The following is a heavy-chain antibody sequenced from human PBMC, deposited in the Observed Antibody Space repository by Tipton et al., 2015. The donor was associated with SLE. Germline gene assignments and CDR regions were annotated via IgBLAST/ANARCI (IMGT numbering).Heavy chain of an antibody. CDR1: GFTFSSYT. D-gene: IGHD2/OR15-2a*01. Sequence: SLRLSCAASGFTFSSYTMHWVRQAPGKGLEWVAVISYDGSNKYYADSVKGRFTISRDNSKNTLYLQMNSLRAEDTAVYYCAKDDRNKGAVLDYWGQGTLVTVSS. J-gene: IGHJ4*02. CDR2: ISYDGSNK. CDR3: AKDDRNKGAVLDY. V-gene: IGHV3-30-3*01.